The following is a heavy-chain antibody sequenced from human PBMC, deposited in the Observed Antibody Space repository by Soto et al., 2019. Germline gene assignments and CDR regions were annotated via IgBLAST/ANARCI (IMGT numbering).Heavy chain of an antibody. CDR1: GWTFSGHS. CDR3: STRAYDTNGYYRFDP. CDR2: INHSGRV. D-gene: IGHD3-22*01. Sequence: PSETLSLTCAVSGWTFSGHSWTWIRQSPGKGLEWIGDINHSGRVNYNPSLKSRVTISLYTSKNPFSLTLSAVSAADTAMYYCSTRAYDTNGYYRFDPWGQGTLVTVS. V-gene: IGHV4-34*08. J-gene: IGHJ5*01.